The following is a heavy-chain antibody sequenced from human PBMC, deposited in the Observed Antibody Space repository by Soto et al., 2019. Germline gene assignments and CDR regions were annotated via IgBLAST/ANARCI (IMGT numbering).Heavy chain of an antibody. Sequence: PSETLSLTCAVSGGSFGSSAYYWSWIRQPPGKGLEWIGYLYYSGSTNYNPSLKSRVTISVDASKNQFSLKLSSVTAADTAVYYCARVRGYNWNLAWFDPWGQGTLVTVSS. CDR3: ARVRGYNWNLAWFDP. CDR2: LYYSGST. V-gene: IGHV4-61*08. CDR1: GGSFGSSAYY. J-gene: IGHJ5*02. D-gene: IGHD1-20*01.